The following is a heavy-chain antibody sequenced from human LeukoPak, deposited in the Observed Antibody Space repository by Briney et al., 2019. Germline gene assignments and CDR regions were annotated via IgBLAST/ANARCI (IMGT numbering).Heavy chain of an antibody. CDR2: IWFDGSNK. CDR1: GFTFSSYS. Sequence: GGSLRLSCAASGFTFSSYSMNWVRQAPGKGLEWVAVIWFDGSNKYYADSVKGRFTISGDNSKNTLYLQMNSLRAEDTAVYYCAGGTSDYFDYWGQGTLVTVSS. V-gene: IGHV3-33*08. D-gene: IGHD1-26*01. J-gene: IGHJ4*02. CDR3: AGGTSDYFDY.